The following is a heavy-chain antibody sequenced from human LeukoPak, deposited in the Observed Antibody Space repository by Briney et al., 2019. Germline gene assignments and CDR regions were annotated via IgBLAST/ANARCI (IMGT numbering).Heavy chain of an antibody. Sequence: ASVKVSCKASGYTFTSYGISWVRQAPGQGLEWTGWISAYNGNTNYAQKLQGRVTMTTDTSTSTAYMELRSLRSDDTAVYYCARDRGLRFLEWSDFDYWGQGTLVTVSS. CDR2: ISAYNGNT. CDR1: GYTFTSYG. J-gene: IGHJ4*02. CDR3: ARDRGLRFLEWSDFDY. D-gene: IGHD3-3*01. V-gene: IGHV1-18*01.